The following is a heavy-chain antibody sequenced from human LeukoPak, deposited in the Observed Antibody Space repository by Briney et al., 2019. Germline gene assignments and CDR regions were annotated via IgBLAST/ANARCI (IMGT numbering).Heavy chain of an antibody. CDR1: GGSISSYY. J-gene: IGHJ4*02. CDR3: ARGPTDSPNRPYDD. Sequence: SETLSLTCTVSGGSISSYYWSWIRQPPGKGLEWIGYIYYSGSTNYNPSLKSRVTISVDTSKNQFSLKLSSVTAADTAVYFCARGPTDSPNRPYDDWGQGTLVTVSS. CDR2: IYYSGST. V-gene: IGHV4-59*01. D-gene: IGHD6-6*01.